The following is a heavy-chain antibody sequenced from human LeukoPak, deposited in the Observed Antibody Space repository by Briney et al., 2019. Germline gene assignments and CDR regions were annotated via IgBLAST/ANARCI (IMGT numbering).Heavy chain of an antibody. J-gene: IGHJ4*02. CDR3: ARHADSGSYPTFDY. CDR2: IYYSGST. D-gene: IGHD1-26*01. Sequence: SETLSLTCTVSGGSISSGSFYWGWIRQPPGKGLEWIGSIYYSGSTYYSPSLKSRVTISVDTSKNQFSLKLSSVTAADTAVYYCARHADSGSYPTFDYWGQGTLVTVSS. CDR1: GGSISSGSFY. V-gene: IGHV4-39*01.